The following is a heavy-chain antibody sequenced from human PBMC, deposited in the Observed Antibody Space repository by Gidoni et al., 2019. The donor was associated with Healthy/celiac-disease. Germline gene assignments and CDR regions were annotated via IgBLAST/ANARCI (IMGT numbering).Heavy chain of an antibody. CDR3: AREAVDTAMVLDY. CDR1: GGSISSGGYY. D-gene: IGHD5-18*01. V-gene: IGHV4-31*03. J-gene: IGHJ4*02. Sequence: QVQLQESGPGLVKPSHTLSLTCTVSGGSISSGGYYWSWIRQHPGKGLEWIGYIYYSGSTYYNPSLKSRVTISVDTSKNQFSLKLSSVTAADTAVYYCAREAVDTAMVLDYWGQGTLVTVSS. CDR2: IYYSGST.